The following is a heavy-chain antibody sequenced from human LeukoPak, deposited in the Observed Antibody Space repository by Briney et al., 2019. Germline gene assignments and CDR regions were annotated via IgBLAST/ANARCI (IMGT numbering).Heavy chain of an antibody. CDR2: ISASATST. CDR1: GFTFRNYA. CDR3: VTRVKSTGDY. D-gene: IGHD1-1*01. V-gene: IGHV3-23*01. Sequence: GGSLRLSCAASGFTFRNYAMSWVRQAPGKGLEWVSSISASATSTYHADSVKGRFTISRDSSKNTLYLQMNSLRAEDTAIYYCVTRVKSTGDYWGQGTLVTVSS. J-gene: IGHJ4*02.